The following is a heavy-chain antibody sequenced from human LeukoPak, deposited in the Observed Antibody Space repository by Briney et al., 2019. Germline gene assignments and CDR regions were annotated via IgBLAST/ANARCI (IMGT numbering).Heavy chain of an antibody. D-gene: IGHD3-3*01. CDR2: IYTSGST. V-gene: IGHV4-61*02. Sequence: SETPSLTCTISGGSISSGSYYWSWIRQPAGKGLEWIGRIYTSGSTNYNPSLKSRVTISVDTSKNQFSLKLSSVTAADTAVYYCARGFYFDYWGQGTLVTVSS. CDR1: GGSISSGSYY. CDR3: ARGFYFDY. J-gene: IGHJ4*02.